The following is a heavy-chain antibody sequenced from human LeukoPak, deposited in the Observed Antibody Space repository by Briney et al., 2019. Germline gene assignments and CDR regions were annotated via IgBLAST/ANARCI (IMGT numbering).Heavy chain of an antibody. CDR1: GGSFSGYY. CDR3: ARSLDTAMVADY. D-gene: IGHD5-18*01. V-gene: IGHV4-34*01. J-gene: IGHJ4*02. Sequence: SETLSLTCAVYGGSFSGYYRGWIRQPPGKGLEWIGEINHSGSTNYNPSLKSRVTISVDTSKNQFSLKLSSVTAADTAVYYCARSLDTAMVADYWGQGTLVTVSS. CDR2: INHSGST.